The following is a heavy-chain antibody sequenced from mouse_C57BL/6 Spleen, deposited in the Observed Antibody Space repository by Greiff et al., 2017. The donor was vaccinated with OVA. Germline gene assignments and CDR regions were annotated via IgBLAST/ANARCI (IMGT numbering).Heavy chain of an antibody. CDR3: ARYYSNYPYYAMDY. Sequence: EVKLVESGGGLVKPGGSLKLSCAASGFTFSSYTMSWVRQTPEKRLEWVATISGGGGNTYYPDSVKGRFTISRDNAKNTLYLQMRSLRSEYTALYYCARYYSNYPYYAMDYWGQGTSVTVSS. D-gene: IGHD2-5*01. CDR2: ISGGGGNT. CDR1: GFTFSSYT. J-gene: IGHJ4*01. V-gene: IGHV5-9*01.